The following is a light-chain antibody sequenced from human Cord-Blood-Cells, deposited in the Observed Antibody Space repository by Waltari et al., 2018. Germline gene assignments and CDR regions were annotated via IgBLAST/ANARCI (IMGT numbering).Light chain of an antibody. CDR2: EVS. J-gene: IGLJ3*02. CDR1: SSDVGGYNY. CDR3: IAYAGSNNLV. Sequence: QSALTQPPSASGSPGQSVTISCTGTSSDVGGYNYVSWYQQHPGKAPKLMVCEVSQRPQGVPGRFSGCKSGDTASLTVSGLQAEDEADYYCIAYAGSNNLVFGGGTKLTVL. V-gene: IGLV2-8*01.